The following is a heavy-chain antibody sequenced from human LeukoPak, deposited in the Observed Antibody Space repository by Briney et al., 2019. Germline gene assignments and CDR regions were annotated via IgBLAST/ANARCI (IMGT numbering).Heavy chain of an antibody. CDR2: ISSSSSYI. J-gene: IGHJ4*02. CDR3: ARIVGPYYDSSGYRDY. V-gene: IGHV3-21*01. Sequence: PGGSLKLSCAASGFTFSSYSMNWVRQAPGKGLEWVSSISSSSSYIYYADSVKGRFTISRDNAKNSLYLQMNSLRAEDTAVYYCARIVGPYYDSSGYRDYWGQGTLVTVSS. CDR1: GFTFSSYS. D-gene: IGHD3-22*01.